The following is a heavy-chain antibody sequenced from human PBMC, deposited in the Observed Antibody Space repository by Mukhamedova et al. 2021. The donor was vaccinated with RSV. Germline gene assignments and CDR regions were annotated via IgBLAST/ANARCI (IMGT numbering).Heavy chain of an antibody. CDR2: INHSGST. V-gene: IGHV4-34*01. D-gene: IGHD3-9*01. J-gene: IGHJ6*02. Sequence: WEGLEWIGEINHSGSTNYNPSLKSRVTISVDTSKNQFSLKLSSVTAADTAVYYCARGKDWFAPYYYGMDVWGQGATVTVSS. CDR3: ARGKDWFAPYYYGMDV.